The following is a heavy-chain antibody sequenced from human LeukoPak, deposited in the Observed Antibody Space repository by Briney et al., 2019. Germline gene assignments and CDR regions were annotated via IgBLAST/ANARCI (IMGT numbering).Heavy chain of an antibody. CDR2: IKTDGSIT. CDR1: GFSFSSHW. Sequence: PGGSLRPSCAASGFSFSSHWMYWVRQPPGKGLVWVSRIKTDGSITTYADSVRGRFTIPRDNAKNTLYLQMNSLRAEDTAVYYCARGGRDIAALDYWGQGTLATVSS. CDR3: ARGGRDIAALDY. D-gene: IGHD6-6*01. V-gene: IGHV3-74*01. J-gene: IGHJ4*02.